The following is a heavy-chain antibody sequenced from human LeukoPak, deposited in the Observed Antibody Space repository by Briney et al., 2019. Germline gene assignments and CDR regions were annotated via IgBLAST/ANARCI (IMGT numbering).Heavy chain of an antibody. CDR3: ARDLYGDYVFDY. V-gene: IGHV3-21*01. CDR2: ISSSSSYI. Sequence: PGGSLRLSCAASGFTFTIYSMNWVRQAPGKGLEWVSSISSSSSYIYYADSVKGRLTISRDDAKNSLYLQMNSLRAEDTAVYYCARDLYGDYVFDYWGQGTLVTVSS. J-gene: IGHJ4*02. CDR1: GFTFTIYS. D-gene: IGHD4-17*01.